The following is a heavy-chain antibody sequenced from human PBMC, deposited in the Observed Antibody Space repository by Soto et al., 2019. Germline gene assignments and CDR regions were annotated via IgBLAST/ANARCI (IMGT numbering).Heavy chain of an antibody. J-gene: IGHJ4*02. D-gene: IGHD6-19*01. V-gene: IGHV1-69*13. Sequence: GASVKVSCKASGGTFSSYAISCVRQAPGQGLEWMGGIIPIFGTANYAQKFQGRVTITADESTSTAYMELSSLRSEDTAVYYCASRTETVAGTDFDYWGQGTLVTVSS. CDR3: ASRTETVAGTDFDY. CDR1: GGTFSSYA. CDR2: IIPIFGTA.